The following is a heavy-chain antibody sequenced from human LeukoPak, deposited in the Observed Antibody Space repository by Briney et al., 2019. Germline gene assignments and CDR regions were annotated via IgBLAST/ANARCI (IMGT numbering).Heavy chain of an antibody. CDR1: GFTFSSYE. Sequence: GGSLRLSCAASGFTFSSYEMNWVRQAPGKGLEWVSYIGSSGGTIYYADSVKGRFTISRDNAKNSLYLQMNSLRVEDTAVYYCARGGYGDFFKCYFDYWGQGTLVTVSS. J-gene: IGHJ4*02. CDR3: ARGGYGDFFKCYFDY. CDR2: IGSSGGTI. V-gene: IGHV3-48*03. D-gene: IGHD4-17*01.